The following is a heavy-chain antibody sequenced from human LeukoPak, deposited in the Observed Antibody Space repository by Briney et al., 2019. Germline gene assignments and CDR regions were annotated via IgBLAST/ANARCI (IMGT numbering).Heavy chain of an antibody. D-gene: IGHD2-2*01. V-gene: IGHV3-33*01. CDR2: IWYDGSNK. CDR3: ARSVVVPAATGFAGFDY. Sequence: GGSLRLSCAASGFTFSSYGMHWVRQAPGKGLEWVAVIWYDGSNKYYADSVKGRFTISRDNSKNTLYLQMNSLRAEDTAVYYCARSVVVPAATGFAGFDYWGQGTLVTVSS. J-gene: IGHJ4*02. CDR1: GFTFSSYG.